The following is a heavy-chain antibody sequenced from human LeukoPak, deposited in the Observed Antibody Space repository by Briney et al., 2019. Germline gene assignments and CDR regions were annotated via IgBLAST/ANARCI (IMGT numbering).Heavy chain of an antibody. D-gene: IGHD6-19*01. Sequence: GGSLRLSCAASGFTFSSYAMSRVRQAPGKGLEWVSAISGSGGSTYYADSVKGRFTISRDNSKNTLYLQMNSLRAEDTAVYYCAKDARRIAVATPGWFDPWGQGTLVTVSS. CDR3: AKDARRIAVATPGWFDP. CDR1: GFTFSSYA. V-gene: IGHV3-23*01. J-gene: IGHJ5*02. CDR2: ISGSGGST.